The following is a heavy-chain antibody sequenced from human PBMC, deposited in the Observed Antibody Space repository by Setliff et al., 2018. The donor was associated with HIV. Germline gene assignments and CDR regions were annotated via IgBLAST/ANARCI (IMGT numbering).Heavy chain of an antibody. J-gene: IGHJ4*02. V-gene: IGHV3-30*03. CDR3: AREGSYGIDC. D-gene: IGHD4-17*01. CDR1: GFTFSSYS. CDR2: IEHDGSKK. Sequence: GGSLRLSCAASGFTFSSYSMNGVRQAPGKGLEWVTFIEHDGSKKFYADSVKGRFTISRDNSKNTLYLQMNSLRAEDTAVYYCAREGSYGIDCWGQGTLVTVSS.